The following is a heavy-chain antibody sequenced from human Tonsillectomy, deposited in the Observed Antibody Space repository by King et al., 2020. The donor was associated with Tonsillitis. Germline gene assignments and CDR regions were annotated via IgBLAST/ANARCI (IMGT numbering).Heavy chain of an antibody. D-gene: IGHD2-2*01. CDR1: CGSFSDYY. J-gene: IGHJ3*02. CDR3: AREGRAEGRTSGAFDI. Sequence: VQLQQWGAGLLKPSETLSLTCAVYCGSFSDYYWSWIRQPPGKGLEWIGEINHSGSTNYNSSLKSRVLISVDTSREHFSLNLKSVTAADTAVYYCAREGRAEGRTSGAFDIWGQGTMVTVSS. CDR2: INHSGST. V-gene: IGHV4-34*01.